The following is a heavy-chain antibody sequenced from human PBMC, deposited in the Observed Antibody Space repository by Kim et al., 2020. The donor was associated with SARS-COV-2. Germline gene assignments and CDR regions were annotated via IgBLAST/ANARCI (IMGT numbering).Heavy chain of an antibody. Sequence: ASEKVSCKASGYTFTSYAMLWVCQAPGQRLEWMGWINAGNGNTKYSQKCQGRVTITRVTSASTAYMELGSLRSEDTAEYYCARDRGIGAAGTNYWGKGTL. D-gene: IGHD6-13*01. J-gene: IGHJ4*02. CDR1: GYTFTSYA. CDR3: ARDRGIGAAGTNY. CDR2: INAGNGNT. V-gene: IGHV1-3*01.